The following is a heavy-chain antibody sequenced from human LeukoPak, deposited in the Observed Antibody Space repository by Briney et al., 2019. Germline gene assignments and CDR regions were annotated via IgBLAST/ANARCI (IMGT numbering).Heavy chain of an antibody. D-gene: IGHD3-10*01. CDR2: ISGSGGTT. J-gene: IGHJ5*02. V-gene: IGHV3-23*01. CDR1: GFTFRTYA. Sequence: GGSLRLSCAVSGFTFRTYAMSWVRQAPGKGLEWVSAISGSGGTTYYTDSVKGRFTISRDNSKNTLYLQMNSLRAEDTAVYYCAKLSTFGDLSRVRFDPWGQGTLVTVSS. CDR3: AKLSTFGDLSRVRFDP.